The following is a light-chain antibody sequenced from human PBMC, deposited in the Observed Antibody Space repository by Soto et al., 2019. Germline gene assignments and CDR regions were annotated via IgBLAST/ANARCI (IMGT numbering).Light chain of an antibody. CDR3: QQYNNWPPIT. V-gene: IGKV3-15*01. CDR2: GAS. J-gene: IGKJ5*01. CDR1: QSVSSSY. Sequence: EIVMTQSPATLSVSPGERATLSCRASQSVSSSYLAWYQQKPGQAPRLLIYGASTRAPGIPIRFSGGGSGTEFTLSISSLQSEDFAVYYCQQYNNWPPITFGQGTRLEIK.